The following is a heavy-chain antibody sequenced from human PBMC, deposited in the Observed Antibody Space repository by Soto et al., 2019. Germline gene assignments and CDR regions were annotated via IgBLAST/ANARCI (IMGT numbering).Heavy chain of an antibody. CDR3: ARSDGHTFNWLDS. J-gene: IGHJ5*01. CDR1: GYTFTKYD. CDR2: MNPTRGNT. Sequence: QVQLVQSGAEVKTPGASVKVSCKASGYTFTKYDMNWVRQAPGQGLEWMGWMNPTRGNTGYAQKFQGRLTMTWITALGIAHMELSSLRNEDTAVYYCARSDGHTFNWLDSWGQGALVTVSA. D-gene: IGHD2-2*02. V-gene: IGHV1-8*01.